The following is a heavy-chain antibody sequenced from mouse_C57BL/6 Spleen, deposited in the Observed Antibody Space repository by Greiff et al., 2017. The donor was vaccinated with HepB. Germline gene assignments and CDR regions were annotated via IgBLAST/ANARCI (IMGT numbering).Heavy chain of an antibody. J-gene: IGHJ2*01. CDR3: ARWLPRYYFDY. CDR2: INPSTGGT. CDR1: GYSFTGYY. V-gene: IGHV1-42*01. D-gene: IGHD2-2*01. Sequence: VQLQQSGPELVKPGASVKISCKASGYSFTGYYMNWVKQSPEKSLEWIGEINPSTGGTTYNQKFKAKATLTVDKSSSTAYMQLKSLTSEDSAVYYCARWLPRYYFDYWGQGTTLTVSS.